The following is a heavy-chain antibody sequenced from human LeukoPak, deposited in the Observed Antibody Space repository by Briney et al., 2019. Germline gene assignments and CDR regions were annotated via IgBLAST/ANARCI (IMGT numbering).Heavy chain of an antibody. V-gene: IGHV1-18*01. Sequence: ASVKVSCKASGYTFTSYGISWVRQAPGQGLEWMGWISAHNGNTNYAQKLQGRVTMTTDTSTSTAYMELRSLRSDDTAVYYCARPGHYGSGSYYDYFDYWGQGTLVTVSS. CDR1: GYTFTSYG. CDR2: ISAHNGNT. J-gene: IGHJ4*02. CDR3: ARPGHYGSGSYYDYFDY. D-gene: IGHD3-10*01.